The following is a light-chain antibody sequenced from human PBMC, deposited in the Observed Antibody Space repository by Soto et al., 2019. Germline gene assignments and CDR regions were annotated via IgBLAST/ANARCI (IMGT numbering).Light chain of an antibody. CDR2: DAS. J-gene: IGKJ4*01. CDR1: QSVSSH. V-gene: IGKV3-11*01. CDR3: QERSSWPLT. Sequence: EIALTQSPGTLSLSPGERATLSCRASQSVSSHFAWYQQKPGQAPRLLIYDASNRATGIPARFAGSGSGTEFTLTITSLEPEDFAVYYCQERSSWPLTGGGGTKVEIK.